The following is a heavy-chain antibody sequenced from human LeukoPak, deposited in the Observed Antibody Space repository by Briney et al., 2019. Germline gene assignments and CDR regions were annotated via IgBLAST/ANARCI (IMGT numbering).Heavy chain of an antibody. Sequence: GGSLRLSCAASGFTFGSYAMNWVRQAPGKGLEWVPGISGSGGSTYYADSVKGRFTISRDNSKNTLYLHMNSLSAEDTAVYYCAKVTAVAAKNTYYFDYWGQGTLVTVSS. CDR2: ISGSGGST. J-gene: IGHJ4*02. CDR3: AKVTAVAAKNTYYFDY. D-gene: IGHD6-13*01. V-gene: IGHV3-23*01. CDR1: GFTFGSYA.